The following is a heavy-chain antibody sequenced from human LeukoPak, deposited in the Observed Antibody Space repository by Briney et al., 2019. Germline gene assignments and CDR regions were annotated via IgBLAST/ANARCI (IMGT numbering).Heavy chain of an antibody. CDR1: GFTFSSYA. Sequence: GSLRLSCAASGFTFSSYAMSWVRQAPGKGLEWIGEINHSGSTNYNPSLKSRVTISVDTSKNQFSLKLSSVTAADTAVYYCASCYYYDSSGYLTPSFDYWGQGTLVTVSS. CDR2: INHSGST. CDR3: ASCYYYDSSGYLTPSFDY. J-gene: IGHJ4*02. V-gene: IGHV4-34*01. D-gene: IGHD3-22*01.